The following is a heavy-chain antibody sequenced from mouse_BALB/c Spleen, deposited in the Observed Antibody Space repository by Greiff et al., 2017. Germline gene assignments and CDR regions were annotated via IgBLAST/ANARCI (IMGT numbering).Heavy chain of an antibody. CDR2: ISCYNGAT. J-gene: IGHJ2*01. D-gene: IGHD1-1*01. Sequence: LVKTGASVKISCKASGYSFTGYYMHWVKQSHGKSLEWIGYISCYNGATSYNQKFKGKATFTVDTSSSTAYMHFNSLTSEDSAVYYCASYYGSSLDYWGQGTTLTVSS. V-gene: IGHV1S34*01. CDR3: ASYYGSSLDY. CDR1: GYSFTGYY.